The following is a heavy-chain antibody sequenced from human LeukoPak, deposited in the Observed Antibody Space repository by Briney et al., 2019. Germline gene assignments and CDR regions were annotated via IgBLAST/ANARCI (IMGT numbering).Heavy chain of an antibody. CDR2: IKQDGSET. D-gene: IGHD6-13*01. V-gene: IGHV3-7*05. CDR3: ARDPYSSSWSYGMDV. J-gene: IGHJ6*02. Sequence: GGSLRLSCAASGFTFSHSWMTWVRQAPGKGLEWVGNIKQDGSETVYVDSVKGRFTISRDNAQSSLYLQMKSLRAEDTAVYYCARDPYSSSWSYGMDVWGQGTAVTVSS. CDR1: GFTFSHSW.